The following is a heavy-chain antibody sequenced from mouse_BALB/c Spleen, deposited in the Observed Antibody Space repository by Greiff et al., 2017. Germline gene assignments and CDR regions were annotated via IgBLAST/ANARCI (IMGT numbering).Heavy chain of an antibody. D-gene: IGHD2-14*01. J-gene: IGHJ4*01. CDR2: ISYDGSN. CDR3: AREESYYRYMDY. Sequence: EVQLQESGPGLVQPSQSLSLTCSVTGYSIPSGYFWNWIRHFPGNQLEWMGYISYDGSNNYNPSLKNRISITRDTSKNQFFLQLNSVTTEDTATYYCAREESYYRYMDYWGQGTSVTVSS. CDR1: GYSIPSGYF. V-gene: IGHV3-6*02.